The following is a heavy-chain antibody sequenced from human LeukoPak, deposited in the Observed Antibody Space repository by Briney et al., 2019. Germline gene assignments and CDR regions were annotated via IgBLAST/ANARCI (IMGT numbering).Heavy chain of an antibody. V-gene: IGHV3-23*01. CDR3: AKFTVTTNYPFDY. CDR1: GFTLSSYG. Sequence: GGSLRLSCAASGFTLSSYGMSWVRQAPGKGLEWVSAISGSGGSTYYADSVKGRFTISRDNSKNTLYLQMNSLRAEDTAVYYCAKFTVTTNYPFDYWGQGTLVTVSS. D-gene: IGHD4-17*01. CDR2: ISGSGGST. J-gene: IGHJ4*02.